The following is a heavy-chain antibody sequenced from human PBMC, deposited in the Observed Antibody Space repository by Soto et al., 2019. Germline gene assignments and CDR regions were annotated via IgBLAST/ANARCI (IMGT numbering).Heavy chain of an antibody. CDR1: GYSITTYG. V-gene: IGHV1-18*01. Sequence: ASVKVSCKASGYSITTYGISWVRQAPGQGLEWMGWISGYNGNTKYAQKFQGRVTMTIDSSTSAAYMELKSLRFDDTGIYFCARDRVGHETVGHDDAFDMWGEGNMVTVSS. CDR2: ISGYNGNT. J-gene: IGHJ3*02. D-gene: IGHD1-26*01. CDR3: ARDRVGHETVGHDDAFDM.